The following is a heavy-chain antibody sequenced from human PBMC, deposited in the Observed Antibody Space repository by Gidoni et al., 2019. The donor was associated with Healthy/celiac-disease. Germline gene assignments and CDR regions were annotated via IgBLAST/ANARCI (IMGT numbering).Heavy chain of an antibody. CDR3: ARDGGGSSSWPYYYYYGMDV. D-gene: IGHD6-13*01. CDR2: IYSGGST. CDR1: GFTVSSNY. V-gene: IGHV3-53*01. J-gene: IGHJ6*02. Sequence: EVQLVESEGGLIQPGGSLRLSCAASGFTVSSNYMSWVRQAPGKGLEWVSVIYSGGSTYYADSVKGRFTISRDNSKNTLYLQMNSLRAEDTAVYYCARDGGGSSSWPYYYYYGMDVWGQGTTVTVSS.